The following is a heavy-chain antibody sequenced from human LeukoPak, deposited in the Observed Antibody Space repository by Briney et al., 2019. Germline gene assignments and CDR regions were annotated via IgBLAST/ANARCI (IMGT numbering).Heavy chain of an antibody. J-gene: IGHJ4*02. CDR1: GFTFSSYW. CDR2: IKQDGSEK. Sequence: PGGSLRLSCAASGFTFSSYWMSWVRQAPGKGLEWVANIKQDGSEKYYVDSVKGRFTISRDNAKNSLYLQMNSLRAEDTAVYYCARGYCSGGSCPRSFDCWGQGTLVTVSS. V-gene: IGHV3-7*01. CDR3: ARGYCSGGSCPRSFDC. D-gene: IGHD2-15*01.